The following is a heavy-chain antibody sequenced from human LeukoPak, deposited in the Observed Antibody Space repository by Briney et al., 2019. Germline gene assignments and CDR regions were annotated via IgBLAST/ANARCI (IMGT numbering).Heavy chain of an antibody. CDR2: ISSSGDRT. J-gene: IGHJ1*01. CDR1: GFTFSSYA. Sequence: GGSLRLSCAASGFTFSSYAMHWVRQAPGKGLEWVAAISSSGDRTYFVDSVRGRFTISRDNSKNTFYLQMSSLGVDDTAVYYCAKDSPSISVTGVEYFDHWGQGTLVTVSS. V-gene: IGHV3-23*01. D-gene: IGHD4-11*01. CDR3: AKDSPSISVTGVEYFDH.